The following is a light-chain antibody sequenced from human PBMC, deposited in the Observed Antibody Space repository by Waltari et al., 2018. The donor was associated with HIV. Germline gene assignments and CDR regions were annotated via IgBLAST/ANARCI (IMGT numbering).Light chain of an antibody. CDR2: DTF. Sequence: QAVVTQEPSLTVSPGGTVTLTCGSSTGPVTICHHPYWFQQKSGQAPRTLIYDTFNKHSWTPARFSGSLLGGKAALTLSGAQPEDEAEYFCLLSFAGARPVVFGGGTNLTVL. J-gene: IGLJ2*01. CDR3: LLSFAGARPVV. V-gene: IGLV7-46*01. CDR1: TGPVTICHH.